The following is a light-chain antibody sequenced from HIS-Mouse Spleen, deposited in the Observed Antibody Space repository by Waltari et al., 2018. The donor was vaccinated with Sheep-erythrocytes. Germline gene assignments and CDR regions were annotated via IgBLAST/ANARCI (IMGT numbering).Light chain of an antibody. CDR1: SSAVGRYNL. V-gene: IGLV2-23*01. CDR2: EGS. CDR3: CSYAGSSTPWV. Sequence: QSALTQPASVSGSPGPSITISCPGTSSAVGRYNLVPWYQQHPGKAPKLMIYEGSKRPSGVSNRFSGSKSGNTASLTISGLQAEDEADYYCCSYAGSSTPWVFGGGTKLTVL. J-gene: IGLJ3*02.